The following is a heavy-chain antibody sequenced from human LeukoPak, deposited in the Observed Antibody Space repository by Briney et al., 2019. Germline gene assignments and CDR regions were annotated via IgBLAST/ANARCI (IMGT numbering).Heavy chain of an antibody. D-gene: IGHD6-19*01. V-gene: IGHV3-15*07. CDR3: TADTPSSSSQAFDH. J-gene: IGHJ4*02. CDR1: GFIFSDVW. CDR2: IKRKSDGETS. Sequence: PGGSLRLSCAASGFIFSDVWMNWVRQAPGKGLEWVGRIKRKSDGETSAYAAPVKGRFTISRDDSKNTLFLQMNSLKTEDTAMYYCTADTPSSSSQAFDHWGQGTLVTVSS.